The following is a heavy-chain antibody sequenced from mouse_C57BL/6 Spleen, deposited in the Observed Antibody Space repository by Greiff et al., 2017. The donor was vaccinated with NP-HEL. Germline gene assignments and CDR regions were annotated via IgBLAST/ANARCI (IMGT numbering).Heavy chain of an antibody. V-gene: IGHV1-81*01. CDR2: IYPRSGNT. J-gene: IGHJ2*01. D-gene: IGHD1-1*01. CDR1: GYTFTSYG. Sequence: VKLQESGAELARPGASVKLSCKASGYTFTSYGISWVKQRTGQGLEWIGEIYPRSGNTYYNEKFKGKATLTADKSSSTAYMELRSLTSEDSAVYFCARDYGGVYFDYWGQGTTLTVSS. CDR3: ARDYGGVYFDY.